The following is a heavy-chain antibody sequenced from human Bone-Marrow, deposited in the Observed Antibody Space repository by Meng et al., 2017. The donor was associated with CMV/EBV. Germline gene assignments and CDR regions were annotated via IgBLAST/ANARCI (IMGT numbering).Heavy chain of an antibody. CDR3: ARVPVEPAASDWYFDL. J-gene: IGHJ2*01. CDR2: IYSGGST. D-gene: IGHD2-2*01. Sequence: GGSLRLSCAASGLTVSTNYVTWVRQAPGKGLEWVSIIYSGGSTFYADPVKGRFTISRDNSKNTVHHQVNSPRAEDTAVNYCARVPVEPAASDWYFDLWGRGTRVTVSS. V-gene: IGHV3-53*01. CDR1: GLTVSTNY.